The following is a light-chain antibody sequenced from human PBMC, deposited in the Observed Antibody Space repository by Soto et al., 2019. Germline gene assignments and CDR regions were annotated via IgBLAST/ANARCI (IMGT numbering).Light chain of an antibody. J-gene: IGLJ3*02. CDR3: SSYTSSSTLV. Sequence: QSALTQPASVSGSPGQSITISCPGPSSDVGGYNYVSWYQQHPGKAPKLMIYEVSNRPSGVSNRFSGSKSGNTASLTISGLQADDEADYYCSSYTSSSTLVFGGGTKLTVL. V-gene: IGLV2-14*01. CDR1: SSDVGGYNY. CDR2: EVS.